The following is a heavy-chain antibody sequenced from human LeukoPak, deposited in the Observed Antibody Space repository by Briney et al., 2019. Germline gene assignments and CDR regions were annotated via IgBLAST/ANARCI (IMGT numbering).Heavy chain of an antibody. V-gene: IGHV4-34*01. CDR2: INHSGST. CDR1: GGSFSGYY. J-gene: IGHJ4*02. Sequence: PSETLSLTCAVYGGSFSGYYWSWIRQPPGKGLEWIGEINHSGSTNYNPSLKSRVTISVDTSKNQFSLKLSSVTAADTAVYYCARDYYQYYFDYWGQGTLVTVSS. D-gene: IGHD3-10*01. CDR3: ARDYYQYYFDY.